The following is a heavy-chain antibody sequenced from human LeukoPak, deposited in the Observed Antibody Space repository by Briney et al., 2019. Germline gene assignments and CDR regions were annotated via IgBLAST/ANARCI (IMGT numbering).Heavy chain of an antibody. D-gene: IGHD6-13*01. V-gene: IGHV3-48*04. CDR2: ISSSSDTI. CDR3: ARDGAAAAAQLYYYYYYGMDV. CDR1: GFTFSSYS. Sequence: PGGSLRLSCAASGFTFSSYSINWVRQTPGKGPEWISYISSSSDTIKYADSVAGRFTISRDNAKNSLYLQMNSLRAEDTAVYYCARDGAAAAAQLYYYYYYGMDVWGQGTTVTVSS. J-gene: IGHJ6*02.